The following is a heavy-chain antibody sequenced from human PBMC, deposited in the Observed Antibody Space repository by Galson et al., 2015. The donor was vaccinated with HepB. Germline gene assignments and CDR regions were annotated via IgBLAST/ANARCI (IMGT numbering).Heavy chain of an antibody. Sequence: CAISGDSVSSNSAAWNWIRQSPSRGLEWLGRTYYRSKWYNDYAVSVKSRITTNPDTSKNQFSLQLNSVTPEDTAVYYCARGGFLWAAGIQIDALDIWGQGTMVTVSS. V-gene: IGHV6-1*01. CDR2: TYYRSKWYN. J-gene: IGHJ3*02. CDR1: GDSVSSNSAA. D-gene: IGHD6-13*01. CDR3: ARGGFLWAAGIQIDALDI.